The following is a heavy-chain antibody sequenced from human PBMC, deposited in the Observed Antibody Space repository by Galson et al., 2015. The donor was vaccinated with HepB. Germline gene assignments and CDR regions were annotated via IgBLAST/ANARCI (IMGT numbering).Heavy chain of an antibody. CDR2: ISSSSSYI. Sequence: SLRLSCAASGFTFSSYSMNWVRQAPGKGLEWVSSISSSSSYIYYADSVKGRFTISRDNAKNSLYLQMNSLRAEDTAVYYCASFGGWFGDFNWFDPWGQGTLVTVSS. J-gene: IGHJ5*02. D-gene: IGHD3-10*01. CDR3: ASFGGWFGDFNWFDP. CDR1: GFTFSSYS. V-gene: IGHV3-21*01.